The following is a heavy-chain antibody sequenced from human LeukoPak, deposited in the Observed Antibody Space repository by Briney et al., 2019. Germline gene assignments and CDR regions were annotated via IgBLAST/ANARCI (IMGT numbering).Heavy chain of an antibody. CDR3: ARDLGHKTDAFDY. V-gene: IGHV1-2*02. Sequence: GASVKVSCKASGYTFTGYYMHWVRQAPGQGLEWMGWINPNSGGTNYAQKFQGRVTMTRDTSISTAYMELSRLRSDDTAVYYCARDLGHKTDAFDYWGQGTLVTVSS. CDR2: INPNSGGT. D-gene: IGHD3-10*01. J-gene: IGHJ4*02. CDR1: GYTFTGYY.